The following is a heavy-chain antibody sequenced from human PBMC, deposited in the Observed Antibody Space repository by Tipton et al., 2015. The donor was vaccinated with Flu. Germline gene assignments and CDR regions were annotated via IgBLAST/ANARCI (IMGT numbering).Heavy chain of an antibody. CDR3: ARAVGSSSSY. Sequence: GSLRLSCAASGFTFSKYWMAWVRQAPGKGLEWVANIKEDGGEKNYVDSVKGRFTISRDNAKNSLYLQMNSLRAEDTAVYYCARAVGSSSSYWGQGTLVTVSS. D-gene: IGHD6-6*01. J-gene: IGHJ4*02. V-gene: IGHV3-7*01. CDR1: GFTFSKYW. CDR2: IKEDGGEK.